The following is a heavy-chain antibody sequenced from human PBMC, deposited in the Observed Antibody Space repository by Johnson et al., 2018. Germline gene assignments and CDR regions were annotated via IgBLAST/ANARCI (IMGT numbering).Heavy chain of an antibody. V-gene: IGHV1-8*01. CDR3: ARDRYQRLLARPYYGMDV. D-gene: IGHD2-2*01. CDR2: MNPNSGNT. J-gene: IGHJ6*02. CDR1: GYTFTSYD. Sequence: QVQLVQSGAEVKKPGASVKVSCKASGYTFTSYDINWVRQATGQGLEWMGWMNPNSGNTGYAQKFQGRVTMTRNTSISTAYMELSSLRSEDTAVYYCARDRYQRLLARPYYGMDVWGQGTTVTVSS.